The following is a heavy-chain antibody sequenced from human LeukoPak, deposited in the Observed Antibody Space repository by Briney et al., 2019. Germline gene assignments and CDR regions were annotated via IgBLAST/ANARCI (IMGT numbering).Heavy chain of an antibody. CDR1: GYTFTSYG. J-gene: IGHJ5*02. Sequence: ASVKVSCKASGYTFTSYGISWVRQAPGQGLEWMGWISAYNGNTNYAQKLQGRVTMTTDTSTSTAYMELSSLRSEDTAVYYCARSAARYSSSWSSGWYGDRFDPWGQGTLVTVSS. V-gene: IGHV1-18*01. CDR3: ARSAARYSSSWSSGWYGDRFDP. CDR2: ISAYNGNT. D-gene: IGHD6-13*01.